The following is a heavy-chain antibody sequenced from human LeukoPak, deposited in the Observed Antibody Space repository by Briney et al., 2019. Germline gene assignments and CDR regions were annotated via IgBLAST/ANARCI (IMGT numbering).Heavy chain of an antibody. D-gene: IGHD1-7*01. CDR1: GFTFSSYA. V-gene: IGHV3-23*01. J-gene: IGHJ4*02. CDR2: IGGSGGNT. CDR3: AKKDWNYDFDY. Sequence: GGSLRLSCAASGFTFSSYAMSWVRQAPGKGPEWVSSIGGSGGNTYYADSVKGRFTISRDNSKNTLYLQMNSLRAADTAVYYCAKKDWNYDFDYWGQGTLVTVSS.